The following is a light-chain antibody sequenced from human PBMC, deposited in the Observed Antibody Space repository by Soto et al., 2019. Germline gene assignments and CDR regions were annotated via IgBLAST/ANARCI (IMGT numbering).Light chain of an antibody. Sequence: EIVMTQSPATLSVSPGERATLSCRASQSVSSDLAWYQHKPGQAPRLLIYGASTRATGIPARFSGRGSGTEFTLTISSLQSVDFAVYSCLQYHNLWAFGQGTKVDIK. CDR1: QSVSSD. CDR3: LQYHNLWA. J-gene: IGKJ1*01. V-gene: IGKV3-15*01. CDR2: GAS.